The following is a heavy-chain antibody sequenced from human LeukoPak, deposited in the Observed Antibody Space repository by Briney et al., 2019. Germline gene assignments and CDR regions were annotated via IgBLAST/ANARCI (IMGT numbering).Heavy chain of an antibody. CDR2: IYYSGST. V-gene: IGHV4-31*03. J-gene: IGHJ4*02. CDR1: GGSISSGGYY. D-gene: IGHD3-10*01. Sequence: PSETLSLTCTVSGGSISSGGYYWSWIRQHPGKGLEWIGYIYYSGSTYYNPSLKSRVTISVDTSKNQFSLKLSSVTAADTAVYYCARVLIYGSGSHIDYWGQGTLVTVSS. CDR3: ARVLIYGSGSHIDY.